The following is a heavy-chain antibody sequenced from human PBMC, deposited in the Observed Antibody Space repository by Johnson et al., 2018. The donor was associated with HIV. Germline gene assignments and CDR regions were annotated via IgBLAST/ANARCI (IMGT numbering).Heavy chain of an antibody. CDR3: AKGRGYDYDALDF. J-gene: IGHJ3*01. V-gene: IGHV3-23*04. CDR2: ISGSGGST. D-gene: IGHD5-12*01. Sequence: VQLVESGGGLVQPGGSLRLSCAVSGFTFSSYAMSWVRQAPGKGLEWVSAISGSGGSTYYADSVKGRFTISRDNSKNTLHLQMNSLRAEDIAVYYCAKGRGYDYDALDFWGQGTMVTVSS. CDR1: GFTFSSYA.